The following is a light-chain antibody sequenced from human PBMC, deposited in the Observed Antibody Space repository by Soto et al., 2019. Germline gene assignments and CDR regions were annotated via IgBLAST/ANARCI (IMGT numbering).Light chain of an antibody. J-gene: IGKJ4*01. CDR1: QSLTSN. CDR2: DTS. CDR3: QQYNHWPRMLS. V-gene: IGKV3-15*01. Sequence: EIILTQSPATLYVSPGERATLSCRASQSLTSNLAWYQQRPGQAPRPLIYDTSTRATDIPSRFSGSGSVTEFTLTIPSLQSEDFAVYYCQQYNHWPRMLSFGGGTRV.